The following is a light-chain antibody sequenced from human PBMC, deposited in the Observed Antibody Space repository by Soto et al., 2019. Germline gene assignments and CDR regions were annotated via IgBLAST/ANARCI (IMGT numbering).Light chain of an antibody. CDR3: QQYGISPWT. CDR2: GAS. J-gene: IGKJ1*01. Sequence: DIVLTQSPGTLSLSPGERATLSCRASQSVNSDFLAWYQQKPGQAPSLLIYGASSRAPGIPARFTGSGSGTDFSLTISSLETEDFAVDYCQQYGISPWTFGQGTKVEIK. CDR1: QSVNSDF. V-gene: IGKV3-20*01.